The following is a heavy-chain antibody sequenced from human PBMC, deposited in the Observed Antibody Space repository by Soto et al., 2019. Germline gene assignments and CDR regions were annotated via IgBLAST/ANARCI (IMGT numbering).Heavy chain of an antibody. CDR3: ARGGLVRGYDY. CDR2: ISSSSSYT. Sequence: GGSLRLSCAASGFTFSSYDMNWVRQAPGKGLEWVSFISSSSSYTQYADSVEGRFTISRDNAKNSLYLQMNSLGAEDTAVYYCARGGLVRGYDYWGQGTRVTVSS. D-gene: IGHD3-9*01. J-gene: IGHJ4*02. CDR1: GFTFSSYD. V-gene: IGHV3-21*01.